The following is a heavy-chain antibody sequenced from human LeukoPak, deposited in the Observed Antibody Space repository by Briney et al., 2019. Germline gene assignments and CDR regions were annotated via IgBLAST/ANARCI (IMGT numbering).Heavy chain of an antibody. V-gene: IGHV1-58*02. CDR2: IVVGSGNT. CDR1: GFTFTSSA. J-gene: IGHJ4*02. CDR3: AAAKVSGSYLFDY. Sequence: SVKVSCKASGFTFTSSAMQWVRQARGQRLEWIGWIVVGSGNTNYAQKFQERVTITRDMSTSTAYMELSSLRSEDTAVYYCAAAKVSGSYLFDYWGKGTLVTVSS. D-gene: IGHD1-26*01.